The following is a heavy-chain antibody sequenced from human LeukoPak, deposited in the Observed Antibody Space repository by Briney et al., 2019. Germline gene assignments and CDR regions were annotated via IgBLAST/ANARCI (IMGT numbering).Heavy chain of an antibody. CDR2: IYYSGST. CDR3: ARDHGLYGDYSNWFDP. CDR1: GGSISSYY. Sequence: PSETLSLTCTVSGGSISSYYWSWIRQPPGKGLEWIGYIYYSGSTNYNSSFKSRVTISIDTSKNQFSLRLSSVTAADTAVYYCARDHGLYGDYSNWFDPWGQGTLVTVSS. V-gene: IGHV4-59*01. D-gene: IGHD4-17*01. J-gene: IGHJ5*02.